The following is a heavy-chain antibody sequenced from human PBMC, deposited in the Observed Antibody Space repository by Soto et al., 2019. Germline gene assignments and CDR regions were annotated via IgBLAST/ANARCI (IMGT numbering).Heavy chain of an antibody. Sequence: SETLSLTCTVSGGSISSYYWSWIRQPPGKGLEWIGYIYYSGSTNSNPSLQSRVTISVDRSKAQFYLTLTSVTAAETAVYFCARARYYDWCFDLWGRGTPVTVSS. CDR3: ARARYYDWCFDL. D-gene: IGHD3-9*01. CDR2: IYYSGST. CDR1: GGSISSYY. J-gene: IGHJ4*02. V-gene: IGHV4-59*12.